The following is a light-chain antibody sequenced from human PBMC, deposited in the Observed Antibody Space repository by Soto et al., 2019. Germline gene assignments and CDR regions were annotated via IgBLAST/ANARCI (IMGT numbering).Light chain of an antibody. CDR1: QSVSSY. CDR2: DAS. J-gene: IGKJ1*01. Sequence: DILLTQSPATLSLSPGERATLSCRASQSVSSYLAWYQQKPGQAPKLLIYDASNRDTGIPARFSGSGSGTDVTLTISSLEPEDVAAYYCHQRSNCSPWTFGQGTKVEIK. V-gene: IGKV3-11*01. CDR3: HQRSNCSPWT.